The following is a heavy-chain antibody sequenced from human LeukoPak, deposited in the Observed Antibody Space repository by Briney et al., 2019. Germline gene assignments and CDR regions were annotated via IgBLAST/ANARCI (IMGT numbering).Heavy chain of an antibody. CDR1: GFTFSSYA. Sequence: PGGSLRLSCAASGFTFSSYAMSWVRQAPGTGLEWVSSISGSGGSTYYADSVKGRFTISRDNSKNTLYLQMNSLRAEDTAVYYCANGYTYRCDNWGQGTLVTVSS. D-gene: IGHD5-18*01. J-gene: IGHJ4*02. CDR3: ANGYTYRCDN. V-gene: IGHV3-23*01. CDR2: ISGSGGST.